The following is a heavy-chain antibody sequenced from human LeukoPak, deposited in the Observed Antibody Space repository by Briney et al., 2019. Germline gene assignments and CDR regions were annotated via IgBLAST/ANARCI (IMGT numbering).Heavy chain of an antibody. J-gene: IGHJ3*02. CDR2: IIPILGIA. D-gene: IGHD1-20*01. CDR1: GGTFSSYA. Sequence: SVKVSCKASGGTFSSYAISWVRQAPGQGREWMGRIIPILGIANYAQKFHGRVTITADKSTSTAYMELSSLRSEDTAVYYCARDGYNWNDGAFDIWGQGTMVTVSS. V-gene: IGHV1-69*04. CDR3: ARDGYNWNDGAFDI.